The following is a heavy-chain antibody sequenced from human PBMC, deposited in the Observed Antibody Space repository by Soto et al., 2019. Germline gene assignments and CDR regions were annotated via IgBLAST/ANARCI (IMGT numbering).Heavy chain of an antibody. CDR1: GVTISSYA. D-gene: IGHD2-2*02. Sequence: GGSLRLSCAASGVTISSYARNWVRQAPGKGLEWVSAVSGSGDDTFYAGSVRGRFTISRDTSRNTLYLQMNSLRVEDTAVYYSAKGGTSSCYSPLDYWGQGTLVTVSS. CDR3: AKGGTSSCYSPLDY. J-gene: IGHJ4*02. CDR2: VSGSGDDT. V-gene: IGHV3-23*01.